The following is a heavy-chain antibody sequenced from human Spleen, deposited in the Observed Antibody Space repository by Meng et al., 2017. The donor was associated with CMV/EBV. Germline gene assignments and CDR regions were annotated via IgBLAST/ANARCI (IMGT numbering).Heavy chain of an antibody. D-gene: IGHD3/OR15-3a*01. CDR2: ISTSGSAI. V-gene: IGHV3-11*04. CDR1: GFTFSNYY. Sequence: LSCAASGFTFSNYYMSWIRQAPGKGLGWLSHISTSGSAIYYADSVKGRFTISRDNAKNSLYLQMNSLRAEDTAMYYCARSEENGLIYWGQGTLVTVSS. J-gene: IGHJ4*02. CDR3: ARSEENGLIY.